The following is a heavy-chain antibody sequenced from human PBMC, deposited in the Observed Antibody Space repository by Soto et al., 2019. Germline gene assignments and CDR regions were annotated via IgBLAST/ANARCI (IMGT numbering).Heavy chain of an antibody. D-gene: IGHD6-13*01. J-gene: IGHJ4*02. Sequence: WVRLPPGKGLEWIGEIHHSGNSNYNPSLKSRVIISVDKSKNQFSLNLSSVTDADTAVYYCARGERHQQLHYWGQGTPVTVS. CDR2: IHHSGNS. V-gene: IGHV4-4*02. CDR3: ARGERHQQLHY.